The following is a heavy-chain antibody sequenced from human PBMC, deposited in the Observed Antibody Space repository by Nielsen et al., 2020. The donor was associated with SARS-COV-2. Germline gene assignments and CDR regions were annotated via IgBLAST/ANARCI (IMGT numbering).Heavy chain of an antibody. Sequence: GESLKISCAASGFTFSDYYMTWIRQAPGKGLEWLSYISTGSRNTIYADSVKGRITISRDNDKNSLYLQMNSLRADDTAVYYCARVGRSWYGFDSWGQGTLVTVSS. J-gene: IGHJ4*02. CDR2: ISTGSRNT. CDR3: ARVGRSWYGFDS. D-gene: IGHD6-13*01. V-gene: IGHV3-11*05. CDR1: GFTFSDYY.